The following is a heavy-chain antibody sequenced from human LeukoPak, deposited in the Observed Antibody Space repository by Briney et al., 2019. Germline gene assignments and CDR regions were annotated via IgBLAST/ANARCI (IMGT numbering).Heavy chain of an antibody. Sequence: GGSLRLSCAASGFTFSDYYMSWIRQAPGKGLEWVSYISSSGSTIYYADSVKGRFTISRDNAKNSLHLQMNSLRAEDTAVYYCARGDEYSSSSALDYWGQGTLVTVSS. V-gene: IGHV3-11*04. CDR1: GFTFSDYY. D-gene: IGHD6-6*01. CDR2: ISSSGSTI. J-gene: IGHJ4*02. CDR3: ARGDEYSSSSALDY.